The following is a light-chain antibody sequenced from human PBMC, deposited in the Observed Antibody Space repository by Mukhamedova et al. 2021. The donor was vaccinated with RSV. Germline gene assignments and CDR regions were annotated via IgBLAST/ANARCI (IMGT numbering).Light chain of an antibody. Sequence: SSDVGGYNYVSWYQQHPGKAPKLMIYDVSNRPSGVSNRFSGSKSGNTASLTISGLQAEDEADYYCSSYTSSSTPLYVFGTGTKVT. CDR3: SSYTSSSTPLYV. J-gene: IGLJ1*01. CDR1: SSDVGGYNY. V-gene: IGLV2-14*04. CDR2: DVS.